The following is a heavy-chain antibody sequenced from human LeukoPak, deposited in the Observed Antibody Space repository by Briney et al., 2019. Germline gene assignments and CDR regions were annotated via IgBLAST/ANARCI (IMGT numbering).Heavy chain of an antibody. CDR3: TGRGYVWGSYRYFDY. CDR2: IYHSGST. D-gene: IGHD3-16*02. V-gene: IGHV4-38-2*02. CDR1: GYSISSGYY. J-gene: IGHJ4*02. Sequence: SETLSLTCSVSGYSISSGYYWGWIRQPPGKGLEWIGSIYHSGSTYYNPSLKSRVTISVDTSKNQFSLKLSSVTAADTAVYYCTGRGYVWGSYRYFDYWGQGTLVTVSS.